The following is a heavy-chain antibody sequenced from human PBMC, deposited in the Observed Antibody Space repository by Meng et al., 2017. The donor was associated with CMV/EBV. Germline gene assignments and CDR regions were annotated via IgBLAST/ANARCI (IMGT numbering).Heavy chain of an antibody. J-gene: IGHJ6*02. CDR3: ARGLPSPTIFGVVTNYYYYYGMDV. D-gene: IGHD3-3*01. Sequence: GESLKISCAASGFTFSSYEMNWVRQAPGKGLEWVSYISSSGSTIYYADSVKGRFTISRDNAKNSLYLQMNSLRSEDTAVYYCARGLPSPTIFGVVTNYYYYYGMDVWGQGTTVTVSS. CDR1: GFTFSSYE. V-gene: IGHV3-48*03. CDR2: ISSSGSTI.